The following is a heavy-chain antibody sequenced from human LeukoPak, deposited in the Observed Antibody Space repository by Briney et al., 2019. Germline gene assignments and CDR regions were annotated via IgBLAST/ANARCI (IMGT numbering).Heavy chain of an antibody. V-gene: IGHV4-30-2*01. J-gene: IGHJ4*02. CDR3: AKAPSYLTGYSYDY. CDR1: GGSISSGGYY. D-gene: IGHD3-9*01. CDR2: IYHSGST. Sequence: SETLSLTCTVSGGSISSGGYYWSWIRQPPGKGLEWIGYIYHSGSTYYNPSLKSRVTISVDRSKNQFSLKLSSVTAADTAVYYCAKAPSYLTGYSYDYWGQGILVTVSS.